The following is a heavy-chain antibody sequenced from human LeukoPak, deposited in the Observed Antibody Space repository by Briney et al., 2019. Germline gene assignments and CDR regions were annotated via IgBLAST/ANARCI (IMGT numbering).Heavy chain of an antibody. V-gene: IGHV4-34*01. CDR2: IDHSGTT. Sequence: SATLSLTCVVSGGSFSGYYWSWIRQPPGKGLEWIGEIDHSGTTNYNPSLKSRVSMSVDTSKNQFSLMVSSVTAADTAVYYCATGRNGVVPAPILGVGPWYNYHYMDVWGKGTTVTVSS. D-gene: IGHD2-2*02. J-gene: IGHJ6*03. CDR1: GGSFSGYY. CDR3: ATGRNGVVPAPILGVGPWYNYHYMDV.